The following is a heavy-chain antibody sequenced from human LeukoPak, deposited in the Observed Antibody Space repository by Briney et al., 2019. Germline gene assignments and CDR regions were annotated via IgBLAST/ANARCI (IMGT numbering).Heavy chain of an antibody. J-gene: IGHJ1*01. CDR3: AKELGYCSAGRCEYFQH. CDR1: GFTFSSYA. D-gene: IGHD2-15*01. CDR2: ISGSGSST. Sequence: GGSLRLSCAASGFTFSSYAMNWVRQAPGKGLEWVSAISGSGSSTYYADSVKGRFIISRDNSKNTLYLQMNSLRAEDTAIYYCAKELGYCSAGRCEYFQHWGQGTLVTVSS. V-gene: IGHV3-23*01.